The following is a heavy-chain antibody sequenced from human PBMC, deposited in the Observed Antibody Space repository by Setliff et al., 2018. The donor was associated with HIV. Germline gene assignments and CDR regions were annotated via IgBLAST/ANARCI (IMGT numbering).Heavy chain of an antibody. CDR3: YYYYYMDV. V-gene: IGHV1-46*01. D-gene: IGHD4-17*01. J-gene: IGHJ6*03. Sequence: ASVKVSCKTSGYTFTTYYMHWVRQAPGQGLEWMGIINPSGGTTTYAQKFQGRVTMTRDTSTSTAYMELTSLRFDDYGDYEGYYYYYMDVWGKGTTVTVSS. CDR2: INPSGGTT. CDR1: GYTFTTYY.